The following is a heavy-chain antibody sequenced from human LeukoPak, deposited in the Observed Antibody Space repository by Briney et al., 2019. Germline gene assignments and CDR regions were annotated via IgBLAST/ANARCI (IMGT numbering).Heavy chain of an antibody. V-gene: IGHV4-59*01. D-gene: IGHD2-15*01. CDR2: IYYSGST. CDR3: ARDRTVGYCSGGSCFYGMDV. J-gene: IGHJ6*02. Sequence: SETLSLTCTVSGGSISSYYWSWIRQPPGKGLEWIGYIYYSGSTNYNPSLKSRVTISVDTSKNQLSLKLSSVTAADTAVYYCARDRTVGYCSGGSCFYGMDVWGQGTTVTVSS. CDR1: GGSISSYY.